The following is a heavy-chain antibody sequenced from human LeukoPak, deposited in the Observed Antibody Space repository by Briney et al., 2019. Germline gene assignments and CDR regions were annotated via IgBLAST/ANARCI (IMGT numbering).Heavy chain of an antibody. CDR2: INHSGST. D-gene: IGHD1-26*01. J-gene: IGHJ1*01. Sequence: PSETLSLTCTVSGGSISSGGFYWSWIRQPPGKGLEWIGEINHSGSTNYNPSLKSRVTISVDTSKNQFSLKLSSVTAADTAVYYCARGPPTTALTYFQHWGQGTLVTVSS. CDR1: GGSISSGGFY. CDR3: ARGPPTTALTYFQH. V-gene: IGHV4-39*07.